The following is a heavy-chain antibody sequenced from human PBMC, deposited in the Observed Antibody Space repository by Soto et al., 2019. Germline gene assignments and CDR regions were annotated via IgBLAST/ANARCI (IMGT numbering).Heavy chain of an antibody. Sequence: SETLSLACTVSGGSISSSSYYWGWIRQPPGKGLEWIGSIYYSGSTYYNPSLKSRVTISVDTSKNQFSLKLSSVTAADTAVYYCARHSSGYQYYFDYWGQGTLVTVSS. D-gene: IGHD3-22*01. CDR1: GGSISSSSYY. CDR2: IYYSGST. J-gene: IGHJ4*02. V-gene: IGHV4-39*01. CDR3: ARHSSGYQYYFDY.